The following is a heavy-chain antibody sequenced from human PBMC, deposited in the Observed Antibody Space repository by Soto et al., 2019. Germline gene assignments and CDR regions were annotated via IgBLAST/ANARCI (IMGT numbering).Heavy chain of an antibody. V-gene: IGHV1-18*04. D-gene: IGHD3-9*01. CDR1: GYTFTSYG. J-gene: IGHJ5*02. CDR3: ARVARPLKYYDILTGLYGGWFDP. CDR2: ISAYNGNT. Sequence: QVQLVQSGAEVKKPGASVKVSCKASGYTFTSYGISWVRQAPGQGLEWMGWISAYNGNTNYAQKLQGRVTMTTDTSTSTAYMELRSLRCDDTAVYYCARVARPLKYYDILTGLYGGWFDPWGQGTLVTVSS.